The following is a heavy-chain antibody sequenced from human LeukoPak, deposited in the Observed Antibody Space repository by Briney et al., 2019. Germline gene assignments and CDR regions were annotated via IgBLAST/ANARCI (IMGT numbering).Heavy chain of an antibody. Sequence: GRSLRLSCAASGFTFSSYAMHWVRQAPGKGLEWVAVISYDGSNKYYADSVKGRFTISRDNSKNTLYLQMNSLRAEDTAVYYCARDPTFIYYYYGTDVWGQGTTVTVSS. CDR3: ARDPTFIYYYYGTDV. CDR1: GFTFSSYA. J-gene: IGHJ6*02. CDR2: ISYDGSNK. V-gene: IGHV3-30*04.